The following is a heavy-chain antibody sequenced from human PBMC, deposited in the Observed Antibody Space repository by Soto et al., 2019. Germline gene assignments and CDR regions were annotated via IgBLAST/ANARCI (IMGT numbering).Heavy chain of an antibody. J-gene: IGHJ4*02. CDR2: IQSDGSST. D-gene: IGHD6-19*01. CDR3: AREKAVAGTKFDD. Sequence: EVQLVESGGGSVKPGGFLRLSCAVSGFALSSYWMHWVRQAPGKGLVWVSRIQSDGSSTNYADSVKGRFTISRDNAKNPLSRRTDSLRVEDTAMYYCAREKAVAGTKFDDWGQGTLVRVSS. CDR1: GFALSSYW. V-gene: IGHV3-74*01.